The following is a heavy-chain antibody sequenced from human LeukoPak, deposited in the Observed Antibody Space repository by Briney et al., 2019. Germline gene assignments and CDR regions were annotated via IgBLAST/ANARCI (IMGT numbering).Heavy chain of an antibody. D-gene: IGHD3-10*01. CDR1: GVSTTSDY. CDR3: ARAAFGYYGSGSYYKSGFDY. CDR2: INTSGST. Sequence: LSETLSLTCTVSGVSTTSDYTSWIRQPAGEGLEWIGRINTSGSTTYNPSLKSRVTISVDMSKNQFSLRLSSVTAADTAVYYCARAAFGYYGSGSYYKSGFDYWGQGTLVTVSS. V-gene: IGHV4-4*07. J-gene: IGHJ4*02.